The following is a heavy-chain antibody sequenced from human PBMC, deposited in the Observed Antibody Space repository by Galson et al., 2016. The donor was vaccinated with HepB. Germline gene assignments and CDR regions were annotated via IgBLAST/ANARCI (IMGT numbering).Heavy chain of an antibody. Sequence: CAISGDSVSSNSAGWNWIRQSPSRGLEWLGRTFYRSNWQNHYAESVKGRITINPDTSNNQFSLQLSSVTPEDTAVYYCARSYLLGRGFGWWGQGTLVTVSS. D-gene: IGHD7-27*01. J-gene: IGHJ4*02. CDR3: ARSYLLGRGFGW. V-gene: IGHV6-1*01. CDR1: GDSVSSNSAG. CDR2: TFYRSNWQN.